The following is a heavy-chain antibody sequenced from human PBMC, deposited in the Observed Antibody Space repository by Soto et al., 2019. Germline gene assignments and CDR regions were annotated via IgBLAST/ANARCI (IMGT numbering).Heavy chain of an antibody. CDR3: ARTGAGEMATNSYFDY. CDR1: GFSLSTSGMC. V-gene: IGHV2-70*01. D-gene: IGHD5-12*01. CDR2: IDWDDDK. J-gene: IGHJ4*02. Sequence: SGPTLVNPTQTLTLTCTFSGFSLSTSGMCVSRIRQPPGKALEWLALIDWDDDKYYSTSLKTRLTISKDTSKNQVVLTMTNMDPVDTATYYCARTGAGEMATNSYFDYWGQGTLVTVSS.